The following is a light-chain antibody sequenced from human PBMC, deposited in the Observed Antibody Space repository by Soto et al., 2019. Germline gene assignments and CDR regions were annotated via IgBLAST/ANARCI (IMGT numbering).Light chain of an antibody. V-gene: IGKV3-20*01. CDR2: GAS. J-gene: IGKJ1*01. CDR1: QSVDTTF. CDR3: QQYMSSVT. Sequence: EIVLTQSPGSLSLSPGQRATLSCRASQSVDTTFFAWYQKKPGQAPRLLIYGASKRATGIPDRFSGIGSGTDFTLMISRLEPEDFEVYYCQQYMSSVTFGQGTKVEIK.